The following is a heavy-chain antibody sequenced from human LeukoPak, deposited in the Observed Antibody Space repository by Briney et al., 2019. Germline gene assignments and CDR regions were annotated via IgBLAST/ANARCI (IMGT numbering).Heavy chain of an antibody. D-gene: IGHD2-2*01. CDR2: ISSSSSTI. V-gene: IGHV3-48*04. J-gene: IGHJ6*03. CDR3: ARDGKYQLLFRRQWFSCYMHV. Sequence: QPGGSLRLACAASGFTFSSYAMSWVRQAPGKGLEWVSYISSSSSTIYYADSVKGRFTISRDNAKNSLYLQMNSLRAEDTAVYYCARDGKYQLLFRRQWFSCYMHVWGKGTTVTVSS. CDR1: GFTFSSYA.